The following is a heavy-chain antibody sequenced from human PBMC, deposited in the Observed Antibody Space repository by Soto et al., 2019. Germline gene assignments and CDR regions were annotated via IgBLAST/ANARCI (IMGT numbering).Heavy chain of an antibody. CDR3: AGGRGDPGHNWFDP. J-gene: IGHJ5*02. CDR2: IIPILDIA. CDR1: GGTFSSYT. D-gene: IGHD3-10*01. Sequence: QVQLVQSGAEVKKPGSSVKVSCKASGGTFSSYTISWVRQAPGPGLEWMGRIIPILDIANYAQKFQGRVTITADKSTSTAYMELSSLRSEDTAVYYCAGGRGDPGHNWFDPWGQGTLVTVSS. V-gene: IGHV1-69*02.